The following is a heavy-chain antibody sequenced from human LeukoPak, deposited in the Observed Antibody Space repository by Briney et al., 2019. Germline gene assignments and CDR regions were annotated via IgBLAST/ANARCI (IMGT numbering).Heavy chain of an antibody. D-gene: IGHD4-11*01. CDR1: GGSFSGYY. V-gene: IGHV4-34*01. CDR3: ARRATVTTGYNWFDP. Sequence: SETLSLTCAVYGGSFSGYYWSWIRQPPGKGLEWIGEINHSGSTNYNPSLKSRVTISVDTSKNQFSLKLSSVTAADTAVYYCARRATVTTGYNWFDPWGQGTLVTVSS. J-gene: IGHJ5*02. CDR2: INHSGST.